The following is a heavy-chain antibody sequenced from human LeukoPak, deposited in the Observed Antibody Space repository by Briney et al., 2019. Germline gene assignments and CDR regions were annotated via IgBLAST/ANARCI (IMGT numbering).Heavy chain of an antibody. CDR2: INHSGST. Sequence: SETLSLTCAVYGGSFSGYYWSWIRQPPGKGLEWIGEINHSGSTNYNPSLKSRVTISVDTSKNQFSLKLSSVTAADTAVYYCATGLPSGTRSFDYWGQGTLVTVSS. CDR1: GGSFSGYY. D-gene: IGHD2-15*01. J-gene: IGHJ4*02. CDR3: ATGLPSGTRSFDY. V-gene: IGHV4-34*01.